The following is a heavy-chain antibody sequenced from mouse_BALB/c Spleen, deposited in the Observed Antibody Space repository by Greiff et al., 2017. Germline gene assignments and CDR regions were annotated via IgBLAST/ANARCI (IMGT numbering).Heavy chain of an antibody. Sequence: VQLKESGAELVKPGASVKLSCTASGFNIKDTYMHWVKQRPEQGLEWIGRIDPANGNTKYDPKFQGKATITADTSSNTAYLQLSSLTSEDTAVYYCVSYYYGSSYDWFAYWGQGTLVTVSA. CDR1: GFNIKDTY. CDR2: IDPANGNT. J-gene: IGHJ3*01. V-gene: IGHV14-3*02. CDR3: VSYYYGSSYDWFAY. D-gene: IGHD1-1*01.